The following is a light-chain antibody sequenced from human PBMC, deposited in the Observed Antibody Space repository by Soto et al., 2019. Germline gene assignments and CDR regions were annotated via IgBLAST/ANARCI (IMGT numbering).Light chain of an antibody. CDR2: GAS. J-gene: IGKJ1*01. CDR1: QSVSSN. CDR3: QQYNNCAPWT. V-gene: IGKV3-15*01. Sequence: EIVLPQSPATLSVSPGERTTLACRDSQSVSSNLAWYQQTPSQAPRLLIYGASTRATGIPARFSGSGSGTEFNLTIRSLQSEDCAVYYCQQYNNCAPWTFGQGTKVEIK.